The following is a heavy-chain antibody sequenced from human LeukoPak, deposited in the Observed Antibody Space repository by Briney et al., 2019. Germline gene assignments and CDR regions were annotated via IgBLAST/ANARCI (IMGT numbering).Heavy chain of an antibody. J-gene: IGHJ4*02. CDR2: INHSGST. V-gene: IGHV4-34*01. CDR3: ARGPWGRWLWSYFDY. D-gene: IGHD3-16*01. CDR1: GGSFSGYY. Sequence: SETLSLTCAVYGGSFSGYYWSWIRQPPGKGLEWIGEINHSGSTNYNPSLKSRVTISVDTSKNQFSLKLSSVTAADTAVYYCARGPWGRWLWSYFDYWGQGTLVTVSS.